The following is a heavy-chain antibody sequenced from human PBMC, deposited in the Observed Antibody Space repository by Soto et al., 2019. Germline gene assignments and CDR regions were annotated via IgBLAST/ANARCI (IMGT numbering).Heavy chain of an antibody. CDR3: ARDQMTTVTSNWFDP. V-gene: IGHV1-69*13. CDR1: GGTFSSYA. J-gene: IGHJ5*02. CDR2: IIPIFGTA. D-gene: IGHD4-4*01. Sequence: GASVKVSCKASGGTFSSYAISWVRQAPGQGLEWMGGIIPIFGTANYAQKFQGRVTITADESTSTAYMELSSLRSEDTAVYYCARDQMTTVTSNWFDPWGQGTLVTVSS.